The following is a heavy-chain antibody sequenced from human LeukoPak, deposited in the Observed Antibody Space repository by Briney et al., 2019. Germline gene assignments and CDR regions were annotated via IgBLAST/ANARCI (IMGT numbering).Heavy chain of an antibody. CDR1: GGTFSSYA. CDR3: ARARDGYNSVDY. V-gene: IGHV1-69*13. J-gene: IGHJ4*02. CDR2: IIPIFGTA. Sequence: SVKVPCKASGGTFSSYAISWVRQAPGQGLEWMGGIIPIFGTANYAQKFQGRVTITADESTSTAYMELSSLRSEDTAVYYCARARDGYNSVDYWGQGTLVTVSS. D-gene: IGHD5-24*01.